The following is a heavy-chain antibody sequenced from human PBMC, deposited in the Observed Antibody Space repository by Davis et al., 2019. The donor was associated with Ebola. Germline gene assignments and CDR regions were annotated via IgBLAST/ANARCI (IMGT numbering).Heavy chain of an antibody. CDR2: IRSKIYGGAT. Sequence: GESLKISCAASGFTFGNYAMSWFRQAPGKGLEWVGFIRSKIYGGATEYAASVKGRFTISRDDSKSIAYLQMNSLKTEDTAVYYCTRERRGYSDYWGQGTLVTVSS. CDR1: GFTFGNYA. CDR3: TRERRGYSDY. V-gene: IGHV3-49*03. D-gene: IGHD5-18*01. J-gene: IGHJ4*02.